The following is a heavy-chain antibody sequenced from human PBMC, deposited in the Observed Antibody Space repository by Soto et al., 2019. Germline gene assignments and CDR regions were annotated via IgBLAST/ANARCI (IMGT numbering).Heavy chain of an antibody. D-gene: IGHD2-15*01. J-gene: IGHJ4*02. CDR3: TRGRVPFGGSDYFAS. V-gene: IGHV3-74*01. Sequence: EVQVVESGGGLVQPGGSLRLACAASGFTFSVYWMHWVRQVPGKGLVCVSRISGDGSETNYADSVEGRFSISRDNAKNTVFLRMDSLRAEDTAVYYCTRGRVPFGGSDYFASWGQGTLVTVSS. CDR2: ISGDGSET. CDR1: GFTFSVYW.